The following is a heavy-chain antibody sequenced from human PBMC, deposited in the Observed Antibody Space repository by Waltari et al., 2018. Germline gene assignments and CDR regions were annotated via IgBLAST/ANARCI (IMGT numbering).Heavy chain of an antibody. J-gene: IGHJ4*02. CDR3: ARESGDYSPFDN. Sequence: QVQLQESGPGLVKPLETLSLTCSVSGGSIRSYYWSWIRQPAGKGLEWIGHIFTSGITKYNPSLKSRVTMSVYTSKNPFSLKLTSVTAADTAVYYCARESGDYSPFDNWGQGTLVTVSS. V-gene: IGHV4-4*07. CDR1: GGSIRSYY. CDR2: IFTSGIT. D-gene: IGHD4-17*01.